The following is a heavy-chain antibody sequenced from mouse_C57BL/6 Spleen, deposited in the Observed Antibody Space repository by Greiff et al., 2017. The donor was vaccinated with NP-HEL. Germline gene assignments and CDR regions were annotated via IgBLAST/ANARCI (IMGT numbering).Heavy chain of an antibody. J-gene: IGHJ4*01. Sequence: VQLQQSGPELVKPGASVKISCKASGYAFSSSWMNWVKQRPGKGLEWIGRIYPGDGDTNYNGKFKGKATLTADKSSSTAYMQLSSLTSEDSAVYFCAGWLLFYYAMDYWGQGTSVTVSS. CDR2: IYPGDGDT. CDR1: GYAFSSSW. V-gene: IGHV1-82*01. D-gene: IGHD2-3*01. CDR3: AGWLLFYYAMDY.